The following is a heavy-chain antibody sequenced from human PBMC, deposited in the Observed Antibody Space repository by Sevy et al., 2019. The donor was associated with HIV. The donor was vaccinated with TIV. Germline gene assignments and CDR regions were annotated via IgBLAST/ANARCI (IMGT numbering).Heavy chain of an antibody. J-gene: IGHJ4*02. CDR1: GYTFTGYY. D-gene: IGHD2-2*01. CDR3: ARFPAPAAARSVFFGSDY. V-gene: IGHV1-2*02. CDR2: INPNSGGT. Sequence: ASVKVSCKASGYTFTGYYMHWVRQAPGQGLECMGWINPNSGGTNYAQKFQGRVTMTRDTSISTAYMELGRLRSDDTAVYYCARFPAPAAARSVFFGSDYWGQGTLVTVSS.